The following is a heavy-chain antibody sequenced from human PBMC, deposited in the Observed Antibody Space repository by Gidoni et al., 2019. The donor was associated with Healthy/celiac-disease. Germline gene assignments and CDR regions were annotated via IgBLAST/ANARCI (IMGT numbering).Heavy chain of an antibody. V-gene: IGHV3-7*01. CDR2: IKQDGSEK. Sequence: EVQRVESGGGLVQPGGSLRLSCAASGFTFSSYGMSWVRQAPGKGLEWVANIKQDGSEKSYVDSVKGRFTISRDNAKNSLYLQMNSLRAEDTAVYYCARSSYGDYFDYWGQGTLVTVSS. CDR3: ARSSYGDYFDY. J-gene: IGHJ4*02. CDR1: GFTFSSYG. D-gene: IGHD2-21*01.